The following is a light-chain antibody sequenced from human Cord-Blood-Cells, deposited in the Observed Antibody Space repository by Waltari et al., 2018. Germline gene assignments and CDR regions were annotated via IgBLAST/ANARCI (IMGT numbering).Light chain of an antibody. J-gene: IGKJ1*01. CDR2: AAS. Sequence: EIQMTQSPPSLSASLGDRVTITCRASQSISSYLNWYQQKPGKAPKLLIYAASSLQSGVPSRFSGSGSGTDFTLTISSLQPEDFATYYCQQSYSTPWTFGQGTKVEIK. CDR1: QSISSY. V-gene: IGKV1-39*01. CDR3: QQSYSTPWT.